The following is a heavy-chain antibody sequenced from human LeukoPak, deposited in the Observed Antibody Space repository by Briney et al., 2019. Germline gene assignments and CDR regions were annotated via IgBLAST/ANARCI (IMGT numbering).Heavy chain of an antibody. CDR1: GGTFSSYA. D-gene: IGHD4-17*01. Sequence: SVTVSCKASGGTFSSYAISWVRQAPGQGLEWMGGIIPIFGTANYAQKFQGRVTITADESTSTAYMELSSLRSEDTAVYYCARGRQDYGDYNYFDYWGQGTLVTVSS. CDR2: IIPIFGTA. J-gene: IGHJ4*02. CDR3: ARGRQDYGDYNYFDY. V-gene: IGHV1-69*01.